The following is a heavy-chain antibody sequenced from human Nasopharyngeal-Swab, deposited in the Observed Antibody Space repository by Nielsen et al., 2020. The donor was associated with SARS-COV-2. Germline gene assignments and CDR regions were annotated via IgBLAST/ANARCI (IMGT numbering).Heavy chain of an antibody. CDR2: IDTDGAIT. CDR3: ARDVGGRDNY. V-gene: IGHV3-74*01. J-gene: IGHJ4*02. CDR1: GFSFRTYW. D-gene: IGHD2-15*01. Sequence: GESLKISCAASGFSFRTYWMHWVRQSPGNGLLWVSRIDTDGAITNYADSVKGRFTISRDNAKNTLYLQMNSLRADDTAVYYCARDVGGRDNYWGQGALVTVSS.